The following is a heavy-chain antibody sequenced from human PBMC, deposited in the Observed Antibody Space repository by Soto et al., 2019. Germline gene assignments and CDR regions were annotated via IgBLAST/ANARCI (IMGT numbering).Heavy chain of an antibody. CDR3: ARDIAAAGTNNWFDP. Sequence: SETLSLTCTVSGGSISSSSYYWGWIRQPPGKGLERIGSIYYSGSTYYNPSLKSRVTISVDTSKNQFSLKLSSVTAADTAVYYCARDIAAAGTNNWFDPWGQGTLVTVSS. V-gene: IGHV4-39*01. CDR1: GGSISSSSYY. CDR2: IYYSGST. J-gene: IGHJ5*02. D-gene: IGHD6-13*01.